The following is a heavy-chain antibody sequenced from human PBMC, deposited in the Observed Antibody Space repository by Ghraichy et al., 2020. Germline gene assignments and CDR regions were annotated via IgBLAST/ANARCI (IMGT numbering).Heavy chain of an antibody. J-gene: IGHJ3*02. D-gene: IGHD1-26*01. Sequence: SETLSLTCTVSGGSISSSSYYWGWIRQPPGKGLEWIGSIYYSGSTYYNPSLKSRVTISVDTSKNQFSLKLSSVTAADTAVYYCARLVGATSGRGAFDIWGQGTMVTVSS. V-gene: IGHV4-39*01. CDR1: GGSISSSSYY. CDR3: ARLVGATSGRGAFDI. CDR2: IYYSGST.